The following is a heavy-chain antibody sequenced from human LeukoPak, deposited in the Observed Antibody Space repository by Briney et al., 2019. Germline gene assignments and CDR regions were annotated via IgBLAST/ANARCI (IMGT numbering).Heavy chain of an antibody. J-gene: IGHJ4*02. V-gene: IGHV3-23*01. CDR2: ISGSGGST. Sequence: GGSLRLSCAASGFTFSSYAMSWVRQAPGKGLEWVSAISGSGGSTYYADSVKGRFTISRDNSKNTLYLQMNSLRAEDTAVYYCAKGPGPYCSSTSCYGQYYFDYWGQGTLVTVSS. CDR3: AKGPGPYCSSTSCYGQYYFDY. D-gene: IGHD2-2*01. CDR1: GFTFSSYA.